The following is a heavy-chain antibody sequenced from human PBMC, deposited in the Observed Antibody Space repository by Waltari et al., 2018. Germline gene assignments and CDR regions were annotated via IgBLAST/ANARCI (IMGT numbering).Heavy chain of an antibody. J-gene: IGHJ6*02. V-gene: IGHV3-66*01. CDR3: ARDRRIAAAGFSYYYGMDV. D-gene: IGHD6-13*01. Sequence: EVQLVESGGGLVQPGGSLRLSCAASGFPVSSNYMRWVRQAPGKGLEWVSVSYSGGSTYYADSVKGRFTISRDNSKNTLYLQMNSLRAEDTAVYYCARDRRIAAAGFSYYYGMDVWGQGTTVTVSS. CDR2: SYSGGST. CDR1: GFPVSSNY.